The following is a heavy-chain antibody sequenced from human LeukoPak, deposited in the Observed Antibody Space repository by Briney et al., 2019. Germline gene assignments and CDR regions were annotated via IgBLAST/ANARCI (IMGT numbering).Heavy chain of an antibody. J-gene: IGHJ5*02. Sequence: ASVKVSCKASGFTFTSYGISWVRQAPGQGLEWMGWISAYSGNTNYAQKLQGRVTMTTDTSTSTAYMELRSLRSDDTAVYYCARDSDTIFGVVIRGLNWFDPWGQGTLVTVSS. CDR3: ARDSDTIFGVVIRGLNWFDP. CDR1: GFTFTSYG. D-gene: IGHD3-3*01. V-gene: IGHV1-18*01. CDR2: ISAYSGNT.